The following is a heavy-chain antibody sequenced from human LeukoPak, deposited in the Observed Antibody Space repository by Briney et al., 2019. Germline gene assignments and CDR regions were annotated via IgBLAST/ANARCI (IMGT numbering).Heavy chain of an antibody. Sequence: GGSLRLSCAASGFTFSSYAMSWVRQAPGKGLEWVSAISGSGGSTYYADSVKGRFTISRDNSKNTLYLQMNSLRAEDTAVYYCARNPSPYCGGDCYSGFDYWGQGTLVTVSS. CDR1: GFTFSSYA. D-gene: IGHD2-21*02. CDR3: ARNPSPYCGGDCYSGFDY. J-gene: IGHJ4*02. V-gene: IGHV3-23*01. CDR2: ISGSGGST.